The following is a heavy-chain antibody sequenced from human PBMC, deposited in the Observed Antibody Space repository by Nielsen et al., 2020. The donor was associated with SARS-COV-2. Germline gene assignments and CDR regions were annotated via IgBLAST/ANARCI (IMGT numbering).Heavy chain of an antibody. J-gene: IGHJ5*02. V-gene: IGHV4-61*02. Sequence: SETLSLTCTVSGGSISSGGYYWSWIQQPAGKGLEWIGRIYTSGSTNYNPSLKSRVTISVDTSKNQFSLKLSSVTAADTAVYYCARASRVPAASGGAGWFDPWGQGTLVTVSS. CDR2: IYTSGST. CDR3: ARASRVPAASGGAGWFDP. D-gene: IGHD2-2*01. CDR1: GGSISSGGYY.